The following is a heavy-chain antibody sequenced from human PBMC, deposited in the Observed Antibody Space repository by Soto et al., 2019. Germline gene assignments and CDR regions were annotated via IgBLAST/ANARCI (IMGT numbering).Heavy chain of an antibody. Sequence: SETLSLTCAVYARSFSHYSWNWIRQSPWKGLEWIGKIKHSGSINYIPSLRSRVSMSADMSRDQVSLRSTSVTAAGTAGYYRARGGSSDWQVALDIWGQGTMV. J-gene: IGHJ3*02. CDR1: ARSFSHYS. V-gene: IGHV4-34*01. CDR3: ARGGSSDWQVALDI. D-gene: IGHD6-19*01. CDR2: IKHSGSI.